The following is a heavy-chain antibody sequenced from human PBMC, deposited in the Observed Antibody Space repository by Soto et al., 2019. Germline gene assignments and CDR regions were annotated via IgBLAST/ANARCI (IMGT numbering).Heavy chain of an antibody. J-gene: IGHJ4*02. CDR2: IYWDDDK. CDR1: GFSLSTTGVG. D-gene: IGHD3-10*01. CDR3: AQRLRDYGLWRERANYFDH. V-gene: IGHV2-5*02. Sequence: QITLKESGPTLVRPTQTLTLTCTFSGFSLSTTGVGVGWIRQPPGKALEWLALIYWDDDKRYSPSLKSRLTITKDTSTNEVIITMTNMDPVDTATEYRAQRLRDYGLWRERANYFDHWGQGTLVTVSS.